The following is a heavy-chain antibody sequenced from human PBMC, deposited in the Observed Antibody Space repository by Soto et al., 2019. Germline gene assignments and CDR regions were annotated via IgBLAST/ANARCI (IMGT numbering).Heavy chain of an antibody. CDR1: GGSISSHY. V-gene: IGHV4-59*11. D-gene: IGHD1-26*01. CDR3: ARDGREASGMDV. CDR2: IYYRGST. Sequence: SETLSLTCTVSGGSISSHYWSWVRQAPGKGLEWIGHIYYRGSTTYNPSLRSRSTISVGTSNNQFSLKLNSVTTADTAVYYCARDGREASGMDVWGQGTKVTVSS. J-gene: IGHJ6*02.